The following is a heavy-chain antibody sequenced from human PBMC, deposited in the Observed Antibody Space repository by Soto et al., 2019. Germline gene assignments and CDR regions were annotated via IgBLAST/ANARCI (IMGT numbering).Heavy chain of an antibody. D-gene: IGHD3-9*01. CDR1: DDSINSDKYY. V-gene: IGHV4-39*01. CDR2: TYYRGNA. CDR3: ARLEGLATISYYFDF. Sequence: SETLSLTCSVSDDSINSDKYYWGWIRQPPGKGLEWIGSTYYRGNAYYNPSLQTRVTISLDKSKSQFSLRLNSVTAADSAVYFCARLEGLATISYYFDFWGPGALVTVSS. J-gene: IGHJ4*02.